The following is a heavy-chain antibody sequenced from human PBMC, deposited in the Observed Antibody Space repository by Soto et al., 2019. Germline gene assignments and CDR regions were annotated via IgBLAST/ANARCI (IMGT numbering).Heavy chain of an antibody. CDR3: ARAPTVRITIFGVAPEFDP. Sequence: VASVKVSCKASGYTFTSYGISWVRQAPGQGLEWMGWISAYNGNTNYAQKLQGRVTMTTDTSTSTAYMELRSLRSDDTAVYYCARAPTVRITIFGVAPEFDPWGQGTLVTVSS. CDR1: GYTFTSYG. J-gene: IGHJ5*02. V-gene: IGHV1-18*01. CDR2: ISAYNGNT. D-gene: IGHD3-3*01.